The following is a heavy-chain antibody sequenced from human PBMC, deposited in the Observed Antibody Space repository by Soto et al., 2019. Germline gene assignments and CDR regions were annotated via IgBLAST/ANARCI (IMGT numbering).Heavy chain of an antibody. V-gene: IGHV5-10-1*01. CDR3: AIVTAETAYHYFDF. D-gene: IGHD1-1*01. CDR2: IDPSDSYI. CDR1: GYKFTNYW. J-gene: IGHJ4*02. Sequence: PGESLKISCKGSGYKFTNYWLSWVRQTPGKGLEWMGRIDPSDSYINYSPSFRGHVTISTDESISTAHLQWSSLKASDTATYYCAIVTAETAYHYFDFWGQGTLVTVSS.